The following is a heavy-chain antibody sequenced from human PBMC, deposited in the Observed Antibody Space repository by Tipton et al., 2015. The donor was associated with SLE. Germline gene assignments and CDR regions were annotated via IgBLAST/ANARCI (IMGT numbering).Heavy chain of an antibody. CDR1: GGSFSGYY. J-gene: IGHJ4*02. D-gene: IGHD7-27*01. CDR2: ISHSGST. Sequence: LRLSCEVYGGSFSGYYWTWIRQPPGKGLEWIGEISHSGSTSHNPSLNSRVSISIDMSKNHFSLKLNSVTAADTAVYYCARGWGWFDYWGQGTQVTVSS. CDR3: ARGWGWFDY. V-gene: IGHV4-34*01.